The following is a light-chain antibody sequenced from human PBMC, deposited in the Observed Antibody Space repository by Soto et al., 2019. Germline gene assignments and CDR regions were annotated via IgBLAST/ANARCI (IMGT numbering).Light chain of an antibody. J-gene: IGKJ5*01. CDR2: KAS. Sequence: DIQMTQSPSTLSGSVGDRVTITCRASQTISSWLAWYQQKPGKAPKLLIYKASSLESGVPSRFSGSGSRTEFTLTISSLQPEDFATYYCQHFKSFPITFGQGTRLEIK. V-gene: IGKV1-5*03. CDR3: QHFKSFPIT. CDR1: QTISSW.